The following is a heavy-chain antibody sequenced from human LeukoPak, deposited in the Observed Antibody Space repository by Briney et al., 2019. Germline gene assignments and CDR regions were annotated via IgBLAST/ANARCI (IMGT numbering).Heavy chain of an antibody. CDR2: INPSGGST. V-gene: IGHV1-46*01. CDR3: ARDFWASEGHHYYGSGSYEY. D-gene: IGHD3-10*01. J-gene: IGHJ4*02. CDR1: GYTCTSYY. Sequence: EASVKVSCKASGYTCTSYYMHWVRQAPGQGLEWMGIINPSGGSTSYAQKFQGRVTMTRDTSTSTVYMELSSLRSEDTAVYYCARDFWASEGHHYYGSGSYEYWGQGTLVTVSS.